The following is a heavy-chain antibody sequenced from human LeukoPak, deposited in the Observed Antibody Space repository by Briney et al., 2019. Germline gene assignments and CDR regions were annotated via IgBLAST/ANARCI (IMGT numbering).Heavy chain of an antibody. V-gene: IGHV1-69*01. Sequence: SVKVSCKASGGTFSSYAISWVRQAPGQGLEWMGGIIPIFGTANYAQKFQGRVTITADESTSTAYMELSSLRSEDTAVYYCAREVEGYDAFDIWGQGTMVTVSS. CDR3: AREVEGYDAFDI. D-gene: IGHD5-24*01. J-gene: IGHJ3*02. CDR2: IIPIFGTA. CDR1: GGTFSSYA.